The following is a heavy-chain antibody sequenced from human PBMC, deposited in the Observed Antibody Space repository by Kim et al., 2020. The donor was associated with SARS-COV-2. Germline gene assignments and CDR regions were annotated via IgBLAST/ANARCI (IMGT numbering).Heavy chain of an antibody. J-gene: IGHJ4*02. V-gene: IGHV4-4*07. CDR1: GGSISTYY. CDR2: IYSNEIT. CDR3: ARDFGAAGISDY. D-gene: IGHD3-16*01. Sequence: SETLSLTCTVSGGSISTYYWTWIRQPAGKGLEWIGRIYSNEITNYNPSLKSRVTMSIYTSKNQFSLKLSSGTAADTAVYYCARDFGAAGISDYWGQGTLVSVSS.